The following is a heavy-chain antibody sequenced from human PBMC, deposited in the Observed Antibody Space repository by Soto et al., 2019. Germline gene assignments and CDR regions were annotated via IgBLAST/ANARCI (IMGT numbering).Heavy chain of an antibody. Sequence: GSGPTLVNPTQTLTLTCTFSGFSLSTSGVGVGWIRQPPGKALEWLALIYWNDDKRYSPSLKSRLTITKDTSKNQVVLTMTNMDPVDTATYYCARSYYDILTGLNWFDPWGQGTLVTVSS. CDR3: ARSYYDILTGLNWFDP. V-gene: IGHV2-5*01. CDR1: GFSLSTSGVG. D-gene: IGHD3-9*01. J-gene: IGHJ5*02. CDR2: IYWNDDK.